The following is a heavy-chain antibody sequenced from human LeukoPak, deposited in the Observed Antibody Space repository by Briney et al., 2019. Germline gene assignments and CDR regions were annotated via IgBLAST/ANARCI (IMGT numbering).Heavy chain of an antibody. V-gene: IGHV1-8*03. Sequence: ASVKVSCKASGYTFTSYDINWVRQATGQGLEWMGWMNPNSGNTGYAQKFQGRVTITRDMSTSTAYMELSSLRSEDTAVYYCARGRITMVRGVIIIGYWGQGTLVTVSS. CDR1: GYTFTSYD. CDR2: MNPNSGNT. D-gene: IGHD3-10*01. CDR3: ARGRITMVRGVIIIGY. J-gene: IGHJ4*02.